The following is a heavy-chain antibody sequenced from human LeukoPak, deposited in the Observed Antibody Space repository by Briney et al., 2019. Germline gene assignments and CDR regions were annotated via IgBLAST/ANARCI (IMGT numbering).Heavy chain of an antibody. Sequence: PSETLSLTCTVSGGSISRYYWSWIRQPPGKGLEWIGYIYHSGSTYYNPSLKSRVTISVDRSKNQFSLKLSSVTAADTAVYYCARDYGSGSSVDYWGQGTLVTVSS. V-gene: IGHV4-59*12. D-gene: IGHD3-10*01. J-gene: IGHJ4*02. CDR3: ARDYGSGSSVDY. CDR1: GGSISRYY. CDR2: IYHSGST.